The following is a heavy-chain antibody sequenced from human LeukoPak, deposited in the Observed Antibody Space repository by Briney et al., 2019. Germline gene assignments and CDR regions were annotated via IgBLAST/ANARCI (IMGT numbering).Heavy chain of an antibody. V-gene: IGHV4-39*01. D-gene: IGHD3-3*01. CDR2: LYFSGTT. J-gene: IGHJ4*02. CDR3: ARHFSQHGFWSEYSV. Sequence: SETLSLTCTVSGGTISIISDCWGWIRQPQGKGLEWIGSLYFSGTTYYNPSLRSRVSLSGNTSKNHFSLNLTSVTAADTAVYYCARHFSQHGFWSEYSVWSQGTLVTVSS. CDR1: GGTISIISDC.